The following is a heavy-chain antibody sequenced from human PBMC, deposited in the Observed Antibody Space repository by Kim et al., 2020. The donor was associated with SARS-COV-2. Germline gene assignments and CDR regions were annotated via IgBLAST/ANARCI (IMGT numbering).Heavy chain of an antibody. CDR2: IIPILGIA. Sequence: SVKVSCKASGGTFSSYAISWVRQAPGQGLEWMGRIIPILGIANYAQKLQGRVTITADKSTSTAYMELSSLRSEDTAVYYCAREDCSGGSCYSHYYGMDVWGQGTTVTVSS. V-gene: IGHV1-69*04. CDR3: AREDCSGGSCYSHYYGMDV. D-gene: IGHD2-15*01. J-gene: IGHJ6*02. CDR1: GGTFSSYA.